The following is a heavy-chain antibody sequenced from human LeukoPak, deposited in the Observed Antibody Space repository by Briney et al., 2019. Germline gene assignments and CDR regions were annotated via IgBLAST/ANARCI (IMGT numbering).Heavy chain of an antibody. CDR1: GGSISSSSYY. J-gene: IGHJ4*02. Sequence: SETLSLTCTVSGGSISSSSYYWGWIRQPPGKGLEWIGEINHSGSTNYNPSLKSRVTISVDTSKNQFSLKLSSVTAADTAVYYCARGGTMIVTSSDFDYWGQGTLVTVSS. D-gene: IGHD3-22*01. CDR3: ARGGTMIVTSSDFDY. V-gene: IGHV4-39*07. CDR2: INHSGST.